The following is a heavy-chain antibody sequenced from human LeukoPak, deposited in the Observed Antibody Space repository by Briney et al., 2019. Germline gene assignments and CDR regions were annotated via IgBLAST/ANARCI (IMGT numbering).Heavy chain of an antibody. D-gene: IGHD3-10*01. CDR2: ISYDGSNK. J-gene: IGHJ6*02. CDR1: VFTFSSNS. Sequence: SGRSLRLSCAASVFTFSSNSMRWVRQAPCKGREWVAVISYDGSNKYYADSVKGRFTISRDNSKNTLYLQMNSLRAEDTAVYYCARPEKTLLWFGEYYGMDVWGQGTTVTVSS. CDR3: ARPEKTLLWFGEYYGMDV. V-gene: IGHV3-30-3*01.